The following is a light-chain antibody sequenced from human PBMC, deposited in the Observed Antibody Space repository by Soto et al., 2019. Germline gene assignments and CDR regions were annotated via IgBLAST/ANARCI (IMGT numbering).Light chain of an antibody. CDR3: QQRTNWPLT. Sequence: EIVLTQSPATLSLSPGERATLSCGAGKSVATNLPWYQQKPAQAPRLPIYDASNRATGIPARFSGSGSGTDFTLTISSLEPEDFAVYYCQQRTNWPLTFGGGTKVEIK. J-gene: IGKJ4*01. V-gene: IGKV3-11*01. CDR1: KSVATN. CDR2: DAS.